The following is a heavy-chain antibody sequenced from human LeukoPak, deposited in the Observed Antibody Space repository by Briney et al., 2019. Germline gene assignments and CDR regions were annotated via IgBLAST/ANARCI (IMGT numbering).Heavy chain of an antibody. CDR2: IYYRGT. Sequence: AETLSLTCTFSGVSISSDGYYWGWVRQAPGKGLEWIGTIYYRGTYYNPSLKSRVTVSVDTSKNQFSLNLSSVTAADTAMYYCARIGGSRVFGDYWGQGILVTVSS. J-gene: IGHJ4*02. CDR3: ARIGGSRVFGDY. CDR1: GVSISSDGYY. D-gene: IGHD2-15*01. V-gene: IGHV4-39*01.